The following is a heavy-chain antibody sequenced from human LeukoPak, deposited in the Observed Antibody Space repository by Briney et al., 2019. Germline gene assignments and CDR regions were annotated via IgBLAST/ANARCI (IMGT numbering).Heavy chain of an antibody. D-gene: IGHD3-10*01. V-gene: IGHV4-34*01. Sequence: SETLSLTCAVYGESFSGYYWSWIRQPPGKGLEWIGEINHSGSTNYNPSLKSRVTISVDTSKNQFSLKLSSVTAADTAVYYCARGRSPMVRGVKGYWGQGTLVTVSS. CDR1: GESFSGYY. CDR3: ARGRSPMVRGVKGY. CDR2: INHSGST. J-gene: IGHJ4*02.